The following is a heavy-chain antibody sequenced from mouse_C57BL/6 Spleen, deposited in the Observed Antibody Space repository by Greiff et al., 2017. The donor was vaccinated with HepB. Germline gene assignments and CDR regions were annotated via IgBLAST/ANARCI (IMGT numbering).Heavy chain of an antibody. D-gene: IGHD1-1*01. Sequence: QVQLKQPGAELVKPGASVKLSCKASGYTFTSYWMQWVKQRPGQGLEWIGEIDPSDSYTNYNQKFKGKATLTVDTSSSTAYMQLSSLTSEDSAVYYCARGAYGSPDYWGQGTTLTVSS. J-gene: IGHJ2*01. V-gene: IGHV1-50*01. CDR2: IDPSDSYT. CDR1: GYTFTSYW. CDR3: ARGAYGSPDY.